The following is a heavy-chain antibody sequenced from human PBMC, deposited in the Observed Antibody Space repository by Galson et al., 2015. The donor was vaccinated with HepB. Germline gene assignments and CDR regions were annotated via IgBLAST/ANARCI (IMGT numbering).Heavy chain of an antibody. CDR2: ISAYNGNT. D-gene: IGHD3-10*01. V-gene: IGHV1-18*01. J-gene: IGHJ5*02. Sequence: SVKVSCKASGYTFTSYGISWVRQAPGQGLEWMGWISAYNGNTNYAQKLQGRVTMTTDTSTSTAYMELRSLRSDDTAVYYCARDPTYPYGSGTPQVFDPWGQGTLVTVSS. CDR1: GYTFTSYG. CDR3: ARDPTYPYGSGTPQVFDP.